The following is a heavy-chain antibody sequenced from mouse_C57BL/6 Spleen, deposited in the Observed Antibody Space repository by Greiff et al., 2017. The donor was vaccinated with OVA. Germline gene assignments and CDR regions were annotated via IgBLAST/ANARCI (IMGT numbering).Heavy chain of an antibody. J-gene: IGHJ2*01. CDR1: GFTFSSYA. D-gene: IGHD2-1*01. CDR2: ISSGGDYI. V-gene: IGHV5-9-1*02. CDR3: TRAGGNYYFDY. Sequence: VESGEGLVKPGGSLKLSCAASGFTFSSYAMSWVRQTPEKRLEWVAYISSGGDYIYYADTVKGRFTISRDNARNTLYLQMSSLKSEDTAMYYCTRAGGNYYFDYWGQGTTLTVSS.